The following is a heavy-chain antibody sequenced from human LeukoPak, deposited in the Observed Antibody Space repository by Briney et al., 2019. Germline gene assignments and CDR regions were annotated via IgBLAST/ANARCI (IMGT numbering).Heavy chain of an antibody. J-gene: IGHJ4*02. CDR1: GFTFSSYG. Sequence: PGRSLRLSCAASGFTFSSYGMHWVRQAPGKGLEWVAVISYDGSNKYYADSVKGRFTISRDNSKNTLYLQMNSLRAEDTAVYYCEKDYRLYLYSEGYFDYWGQGTLVTVSS. V-gene: IGHV3-30*18. D-gene: IGHD5-12*01. CDR2: ISYDGSNK. CDR3: EKDYRLYLYSEGYFDY.